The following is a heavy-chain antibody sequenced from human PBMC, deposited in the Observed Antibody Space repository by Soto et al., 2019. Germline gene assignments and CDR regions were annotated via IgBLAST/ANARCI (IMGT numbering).Heavy chain of an antibody. J-gene: IGHJ3*02. D-gene: IGHD6-13*01. CDR3: TRMLFSSTCLDAYAI. CDR1: GFSLSARGVG. V-gene: IGHV2-5*02. Sequence: QITLKESGPTLVTPTETLTLTCAFSGFSLSARGVGVGWIRQPPGNALEWLAIIYWDADKRYSPSLMSTFTTPKVTSTNQVVLTMTHMHPADPATYFCTRMLFSSTCLDAYAIWGPGTMVTVSS. CDR2: IYWDADK.